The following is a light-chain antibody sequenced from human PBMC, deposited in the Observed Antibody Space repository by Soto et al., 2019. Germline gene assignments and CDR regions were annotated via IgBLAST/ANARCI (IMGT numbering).Light chain of an antibody. CDR3: QQYYSTPYT. J-gene: IGKJ2*01. Sequence: DIVMTQSPDSLAVSLGERATINCKSSQSVLYSSNTKNYLAWYQQKPGQPPKLLIYWASTRESGVPDRFSGSGSGTDFPLTISSLQAEDVAVYYCQQYYSTPYTFGQVTKLEIK. CDR1: QSVLYSSNTKNY. CDR2: WAS. V-gene: IGKV4-1*01.